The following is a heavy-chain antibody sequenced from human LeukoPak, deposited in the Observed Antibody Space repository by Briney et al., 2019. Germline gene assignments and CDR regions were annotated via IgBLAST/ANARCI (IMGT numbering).Heavy chain of an antibody. D-gene: IGHD3-22*01. Sequence: GGSLRLSCAASGFTVSSNYMSWVRQAPGAGLEWVSVIYSGGSTYYADSVKGRFTISRDNYKNTLYVQMNSLRAEDTAVYYCARAYDSSGYYYYYYGMDVWGQGTTVTVSS. V-gene: IGHV3-66*01. CDR2: IYSGGST. CDR3: ARAYDSSGYYYYYYGMDV. CDR1: GFTVSSNY. J-gene: IGHJ6*02.